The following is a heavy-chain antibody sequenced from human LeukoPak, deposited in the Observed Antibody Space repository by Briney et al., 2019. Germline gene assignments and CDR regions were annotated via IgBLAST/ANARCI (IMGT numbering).Heavy chain of an antibody. CDR2: IYTSGST. CDR1: GGSISSGSYY. J-gene: IGHJ2*01. Sequence: SETLSLTCTVSGGSISSGSYYWSWIRQPAGKGLESIVRIYTSGSTNYNPSLTSGVTISVDTSKNQFSLKLSSVTAADTAVYYCASTRNYDLWSGSGYFDLWGRGTLVTVSS. V-gene: IGHV4-61*02. D-gene: IGHD3-3*01. CDR3: ASTRNYDLWSGSGYFDL.